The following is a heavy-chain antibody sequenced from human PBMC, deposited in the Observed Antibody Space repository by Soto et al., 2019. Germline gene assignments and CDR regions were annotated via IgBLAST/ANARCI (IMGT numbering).Heavy chain of an antibody. J-gene: IGHJ4*02. D-gene: IGHD1-26*01. Sequence: EVQLVESGGGLVQPGGSLKLSCAASGYTFSDSAMHWVRQASGKGLEWVGRIRSKANNYATVYGASVRGRFTISRDDSKNTAYLQMNSLKAEDTAVYYCARLWSEREPNFDYWGQGTLVSVSS. CDR1: GYTFSDSA. V-gene: IGHV3-73*02. CDR2: IRSKANNYAT. CDR3: ARLWSEREPNFDY.